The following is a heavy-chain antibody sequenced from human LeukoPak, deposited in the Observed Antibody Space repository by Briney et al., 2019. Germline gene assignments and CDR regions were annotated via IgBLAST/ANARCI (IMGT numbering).Heavy chain of an antibody. D-gene: IGHD3-3*01. J-gene: IGHJ4*02. Sequence: GGSLRLSCAVSEFTFSRYWMSWVRQAPGKGLDWVATIKQDGSEKYYVDSVEGRFTISRGNSKNSLYLQMDSLRAEDTAVYYCARVFWSATSYYFEYWGPGALVTVSS. V-gene: IGHV3-7*04. CDR2: IKQDGSEK. CDR1: EFTFSRYW. CDR3: ARVFWSATSYYFEY.